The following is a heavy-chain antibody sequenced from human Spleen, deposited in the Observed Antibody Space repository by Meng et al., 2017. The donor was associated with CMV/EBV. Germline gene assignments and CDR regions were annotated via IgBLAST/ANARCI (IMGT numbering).Heavy chain of an antibody. CDR3: ARDSIAVAGTDY. CDR2: IIPILGIA. D-gene: IGHD6-19*01. J-gene: IGHJ4*02. V-gene: IGHV1-69*04. Sequence: CKASGGSFSSYTISCVRQAPGQGLDWMGRIIPILGIANYAQKFQGRVTITADKSTSTAYMELSSLRSEDTAVYYCARDSIAVAGTDYWGQGTLVTVSS. CDR1: GGSFSSYT.